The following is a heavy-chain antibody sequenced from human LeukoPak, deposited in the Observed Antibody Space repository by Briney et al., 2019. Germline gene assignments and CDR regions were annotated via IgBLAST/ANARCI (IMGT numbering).Heavy chain of an antibody. CDR1: GYTFSSYG. CDR3: AREGRDAPFDP. Sequence: ASVKVSCKASGYTFSSYGISWVRQAPGQGLEWMGWISGYNGNTNYAQKLQGRLTMTTDTSTSTAYMELRSLRSDDTAVYYCAREGRDAPFDPWGQGTLVTVSS. CDR2: ISGYNGNT. J-gene: IGHJ5*02. D-gene: IGHD3-16*01. V-gene: IGHV1-18*01.